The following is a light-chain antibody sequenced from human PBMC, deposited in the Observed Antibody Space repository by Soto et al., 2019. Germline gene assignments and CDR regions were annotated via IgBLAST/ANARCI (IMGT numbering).Light chain of an antibody. CDR2: GAS. CDR1: QSVSSSY. V-gene: IGKV3-20*01. CDR3: QQYGSSPPVT. J-gene: IGKJ5*01. Sequence: EIVLTQSPGTLSLSPGERVTLSCRASQSVSSSYLAWYQQKPGQAPRLLIYGASSRATGIPDRFSGSGSGTDFTLTIIRLEPEDFAVYYCQQYGSSPPVTFGQGTRLEIK.